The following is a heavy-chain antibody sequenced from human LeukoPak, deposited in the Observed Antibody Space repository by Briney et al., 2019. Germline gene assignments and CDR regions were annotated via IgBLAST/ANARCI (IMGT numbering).Heavy chain of an antibody. D-gene: IGHD2-8*02. CDR3: AKDPGASVSGFYMDV. Sequence: GGSLRLSCATSGFTFRNYGMHWVRQATGKGLEWVSFIWSDGNNRFYADSVKGRFTISSDNSKKMLYLQMDTLRAEDTALYYCAKDPGASVSGFYMDVWGKGTTVIVSS. CDR2: IWSDGNNR. V-gene: IGHV3-30*02. J-gene: IGHJ6*03. CDR1: GFTFRNYG.